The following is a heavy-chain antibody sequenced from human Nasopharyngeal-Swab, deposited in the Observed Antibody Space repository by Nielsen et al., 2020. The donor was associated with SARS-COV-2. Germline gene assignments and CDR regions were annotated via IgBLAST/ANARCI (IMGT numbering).Heavy chain of an antibody. D-gene: IGHD4-17*01. J-gene: IGHJ6*04. CDR1: GYTFISYY. V-gene: IGHV1-46*03. CDR2: INPSGGST. Sequence: ASLKVSCKASGYTFISYYMHWVRQDPGQGLEWMGIINPSGGSTSYAQKFQGRVTMTRNTSTSTVYMELISLRSEDTAVNYCARDLTVTDGDYYYYGMDVWGKGTTVTVSS. CDR3: ARDLTVTDGDYYYYGMDV.